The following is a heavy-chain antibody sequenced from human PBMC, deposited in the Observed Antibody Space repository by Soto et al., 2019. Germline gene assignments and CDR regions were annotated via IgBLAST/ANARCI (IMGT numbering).Heavy chain of an antibody. J-gene: IGHJ4*02. CDR1: GFAFSGSA. CDR3: TRRGDGIDY. V-gene: IGHV3-73*02. Sequence: EVQLVESGGGLVQPGGSLKLSCAACGFAFSGSAMHWVRQASGKGLEWVGRIRSKANSYATAYAASVKGRFTISRDDSKNTAYLQMNSLKTEDTAVYYCTRRGDGIDYWGQGTLVTVSS. CDR2: IRSKANSYAT.